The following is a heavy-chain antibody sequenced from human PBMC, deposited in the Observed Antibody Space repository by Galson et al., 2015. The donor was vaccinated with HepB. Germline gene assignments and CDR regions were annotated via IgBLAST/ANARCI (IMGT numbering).Heavy chain of an antibody. CDR3: VRNPPLGTPFDY. D-gene: IGHD3-16*01. CDR2: ISSGGDYI. CDR1: GFIFSHYN. Sequence: SLRLSCAVSGFIFSHYNMIWVRQAPGKGLEWVSSISSGGDYIYYEDAVKGRFTISRDNAKNSLHLQMNNLSAEDTAVYYCVRNPPLGTPFDYWGQGALVTVSS. J-gene: IGHJ4*02. V-gene: IGHV3-21*01.